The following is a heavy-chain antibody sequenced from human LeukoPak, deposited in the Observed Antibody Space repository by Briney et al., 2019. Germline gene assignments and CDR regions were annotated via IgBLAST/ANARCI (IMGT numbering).Heavy chain of an antibody. Sequence: ASVKVSCKASGYTFTNYAISWVRQAPGQGLEWVGWISAYNGNTNYAQNVQGRVTMTTDTSTSTAYMELRSLRSDDTALYYCARVGDTSGYYSPGDYWGQGTLVTVFS. CDR2: ISAYNGNT. J-gene: IGHJ4*02. V-gene: IGHV1-18*01. CDR3: ARVGDTSGYYSPGDY. CDR1: GYTFTNYA. D-gene: IGHD3-22*01.